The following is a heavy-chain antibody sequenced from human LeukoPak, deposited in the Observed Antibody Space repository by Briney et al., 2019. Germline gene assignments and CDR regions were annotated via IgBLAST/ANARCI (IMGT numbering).Heavy chain of an antibody. V-gene: IGHV3-33*06. CDR2: IWYDGSNK. Sequence: GGSLRLSCAASGFTFSSYGMHWVRQAPGKGLEWVAVIWYDGSNKYYADSVKGRFTISRDNSKNTLYLQMNSLRAEDTAVCYCAKGGPAKFFDYWGQGTLVTVSS. CDR3: AKGGPAKFFDY. J-gene: IGHJ4*02. CDR1: GFTFSSYG.